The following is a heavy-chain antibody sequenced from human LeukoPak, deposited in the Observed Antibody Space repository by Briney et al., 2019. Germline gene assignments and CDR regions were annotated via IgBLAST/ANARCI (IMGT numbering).Heavy chain of an antibody. V-gene: IGHV4-59*08. Sequence: SETLSLTCTVSGGSISSYYWSWIRRPPGKGLEWIGYIYYSGSTNYNPSLKSRVTISVDTSKNQFSLKLSSVTAADTAVYYCARTGYYYGMDVWGQGTTVTVSS. J-gene: IGHJ6*02. CDR3: ARTGYYYGMDV. CDR1: GGSISSYY. CDR2: IYYSGST.